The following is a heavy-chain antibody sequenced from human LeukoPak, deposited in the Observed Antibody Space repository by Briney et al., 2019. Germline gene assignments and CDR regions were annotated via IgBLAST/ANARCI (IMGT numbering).Heavy chain of an antibody. D-gene: IGHD5-12*01. CDR3: ARENSDYDAFDV. J-gene: IGHJ3*01. CDR1: GGSISTYY. CDR2: IYYSGST. V-gene: IGHV4-59*01. Sequence: SETLSLTCTVSGGSISTYYWNWIRQPPGKGLEWIGFIYYSGSTSYNPSLKSRVTISVDTSKNQFSLNLKSVTAADTAVYFCARENSDYDAFDVWGQGAVVTVSP.